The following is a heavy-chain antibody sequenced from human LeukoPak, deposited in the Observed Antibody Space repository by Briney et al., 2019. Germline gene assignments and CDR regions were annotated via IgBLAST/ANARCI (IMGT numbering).Heavy chain of an antibody. CDR3: ARGGYSSSWSGENYYYGMDV. J-gene: IGHJ6*02. D-gene: IGHD6-13*01. V-gene: IGHV1-69*04. CDR2: IIPILGIA. CDR1: GGTFSSYA. Sequence: SVKVSCKASGGTFSSYAISWVRQAPGQGLECMGRIIPILGIANYAQKFQGRVTITADKSTSTAYMELSSLRSEDTAVYYCARGGYSSSWSGENYYYGMDVWGQGTTVTVSS.